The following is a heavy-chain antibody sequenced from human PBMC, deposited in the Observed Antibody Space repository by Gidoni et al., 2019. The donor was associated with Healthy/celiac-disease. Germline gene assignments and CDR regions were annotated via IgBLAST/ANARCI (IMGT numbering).Heavy chain of an antibody. D-gene: IGHD3-22*01. V-gene: IGHV1-2*02. J-gene: IGHJ4*02. CDR2: INPNSGGT. CDR1: GYTFTGYY. Sequence: QAQLVQSGAEVTKPGASVKVSCTASGYTFTGYYMHWVRQAPGQGLEWMGWINPNSGGTNYAQKFQGRVTMTRDTSISTAYMELSRLRSDDTAVYYCATFNYYDSSGYQYYFDYWGQGTLVTVSS. CDR3: ATFNYYDSSGYQYYFDY.